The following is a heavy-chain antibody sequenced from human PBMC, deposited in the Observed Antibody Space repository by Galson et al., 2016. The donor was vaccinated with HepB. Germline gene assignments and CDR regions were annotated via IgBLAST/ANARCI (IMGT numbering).Heavy chain of an antibody. CDR2: IDPSDSYT. V-gene: IGHV5-10-1*04. J-gene: IGHJ5*02. D-gene: IGHD1-26*01. CDR1: GYSFTNYW. CDR3: ARVARVGGATRFDP. Sequence: QSGAEVKEPGESLRISCKGSGYSFTNYWITWVRQMPGKGLEWMGRIDPSDSYTNYSPSFQGRVTITADESTSTAYMELKRLTSEDTALYYCARVARVGGATRFDPWGQGTLVTVSS.